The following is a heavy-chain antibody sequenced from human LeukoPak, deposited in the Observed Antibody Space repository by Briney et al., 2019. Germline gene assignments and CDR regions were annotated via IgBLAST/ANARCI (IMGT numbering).Heavy chain of an antibody. D-gene: IGHD3-3*01. Sequence: TSETLSLTCTVSGGSISNYYWSWIRQPPGKGLEWIGYIYNSATTNYNPPLKSRVTISEDTSKNQFSLKLRSVTAADTALYYCARQRRFDFWSGTFDPWGLGILVTVSS. CDR2: IYNSATT. V-gene: IGHV4-59*08. CDR1: GGSISNYY. J-gene: IGHJ5*02. CDR3: ARQRRFDFWSGTFDP.